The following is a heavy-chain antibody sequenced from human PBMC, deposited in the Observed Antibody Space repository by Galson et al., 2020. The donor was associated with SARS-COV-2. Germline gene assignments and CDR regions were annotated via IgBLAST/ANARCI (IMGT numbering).Heavy chain of an antibody. Sequence: GESLKISCKGSGYSFTSYWIGWVRQMPGKGLEWMGIIYPGDSDTRYSPSFQGQVTISADKSISTAYLQWSSLKASDTAMYYCASEYCSSTSCYSYWGQGTLVTVSS. V-gene: IGHV5-51*01. CDR1: GYSFTSYW. CDR3: ASEYCSSTSCYSY. CDR2: IYPGDSDT. J-gene: IGHJ4*02. D-gene: IGHD2-2*01.